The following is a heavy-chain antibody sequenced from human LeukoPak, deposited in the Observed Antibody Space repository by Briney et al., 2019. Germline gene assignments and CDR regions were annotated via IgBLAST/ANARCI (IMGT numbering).Heavy chain of an antibody. V-gene: IGHV4-59*11. CDR2: IYYSGST. CDR1: GGSISSHY. D-gene: IGHD3-3*01. Sequence: PSETLSLTCTVSGGSISSHYWSWIRQPPGKGLEWIGYIYYSGSTNYNPSLKSRVTISVDTSKNQFSLKLSSVTAADTAVYYCARAGYYDFWSGYYRYYYYMDVWGKGTTVTVSS. J-gene: IGHJ6*03. CDR3: ARAGYYDFWSGYYRYYYYMDV.